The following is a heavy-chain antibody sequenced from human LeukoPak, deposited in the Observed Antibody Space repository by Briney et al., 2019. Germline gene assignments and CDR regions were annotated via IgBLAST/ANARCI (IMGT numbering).Heavy chain of an antibody. Sequence: PGGSLRLSCAASGFTLSDYPMTWVRHAPGKALQWVSLFDRGSLDTYYADSVRGRFTVSRDNDKNTLYLQMNSLRAEDTAVYYCARRGYESSGPKYYFDHWGQGILVTVSS. V-gene: IGHV3-23*01. CDR3: ARRGYESSGPKYYFDH. CDR2: FDRGSLDT. D-gene: IGHD3-22*01. CDR1: GFTLSDYP. J-gene: IGHJ4*02.